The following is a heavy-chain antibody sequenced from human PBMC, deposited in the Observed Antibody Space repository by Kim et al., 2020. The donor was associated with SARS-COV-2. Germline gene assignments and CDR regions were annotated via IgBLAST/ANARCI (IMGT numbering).Heavy chain of an antibody. J-gene: IGHJ5*02. D-gene: IGHD6-19*01. V-gene: IGHV3-7*01. CDR3: AAGQWLDGWFDP. CDR2: IKQDGSEK. CDR1: GLTFSNYW. Sequence: GGSLRLSCAASGLTFSNYWMIWVRQAPGKGLEWVATIKQDGSEKYYLDSVKGRFTISRDNAKISLYLQMNSLRAEDTAVYYCAAGQWLDGWFDPWGQGTLVTVSS.